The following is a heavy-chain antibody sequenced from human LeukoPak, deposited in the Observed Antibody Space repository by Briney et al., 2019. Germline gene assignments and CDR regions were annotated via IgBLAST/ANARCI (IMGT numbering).Heavy chain of an antibody. V-gene: IGHV3-33*01. Sequence: GNSLRVSCAASGFIFSNYGMHWVRQAPGKGLEWVAVFWYDGSNKFYADSVKGRFTISRDNSKNTAYLQMNSLRAEDTAVYYCARGLRNTDTFDIWGQGTMFTVSS. J-gene: IGHJ3*02. CDR3: ARGLRNTDTFDI. CDR1: GFIFSNYG. CDR2: FWYDGSNK.